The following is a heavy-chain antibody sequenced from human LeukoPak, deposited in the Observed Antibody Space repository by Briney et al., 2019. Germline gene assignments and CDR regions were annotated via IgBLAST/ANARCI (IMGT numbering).Heavy chain of an antibody. V-gene: IGHV3-11*01. D-gene: IGHD1-26*01. Sequence: SVKGRFTISRDNAKNSLYLQMNSLRAEDTAVYYCARPQLGILGNTGGFDYWGQGALVTVSS. J-gene: IGHJ4*02. CDR3: ARPQLGILGNTGGFDY.